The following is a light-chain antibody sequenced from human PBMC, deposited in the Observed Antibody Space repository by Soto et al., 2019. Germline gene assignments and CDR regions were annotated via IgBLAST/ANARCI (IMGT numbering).Light chain of an antibody. V-gene: IGKV3-15*01. Sequence: ERVMTQSPATVSVSPGETATLSCRASQSINTNLAWYQQKPGQAPRLLIYLASSRAADIPARFSGSGSGTEFTLTISSLQSEDFAVYYCQQYNNWPPKYTFGQGTKLEIK. CDR3: QQYNNWPPKYT. CDR1: QSINTN. J-gene: IGKJ2*01. CDR2: LAS.